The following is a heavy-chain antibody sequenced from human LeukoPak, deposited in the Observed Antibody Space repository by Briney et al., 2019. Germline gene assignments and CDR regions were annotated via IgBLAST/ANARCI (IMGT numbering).Heavy chain of an antibody. J-gene: IGHJ6*02. Sequence: GASVKVSCKASGYTFTGYYMHWVRQAPGQGLEWMGWINPNSGGTNYAQKFQGRVTVTRDTSISTTYMELSRLRSDDTAVYYCARLKRYYDFWTPGMDVWGQGTTVTVSS. CDR2: INPNSGGT. CDR3: ARLKRYYDFWTPGMDV. V-gene: IGHV1-2*02. D-gene: IGHD3-3*01. CDR1: GYTFTGYY.